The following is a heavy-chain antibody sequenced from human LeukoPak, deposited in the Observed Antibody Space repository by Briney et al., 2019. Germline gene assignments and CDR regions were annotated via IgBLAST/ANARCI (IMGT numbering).Heavy chain of an antibody. J-gene: IGHJ6*03. Sequence: SETLSLTCTVSGGSISDYYWNWIRQPPGKGVERIGYIYYSGSTTYNPSLKSRVTMSVDTAKNQFSLTVRSVTAADTAVYYCARADFCSKSNCYLRPMDVWGKGTTVSVSS. V-gene: IGHV4-59*01. CDR2: IYYSGST. CDR3: ARADFCSKSNCYLRPMDV. CDR1: GGSISDYY. D-gene: IGHD3-3*01.